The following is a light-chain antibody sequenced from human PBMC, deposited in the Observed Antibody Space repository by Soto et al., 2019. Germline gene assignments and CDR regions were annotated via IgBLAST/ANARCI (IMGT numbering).Light chain of an antibody. Sequence: EIVMTRSPATLSLSPGERATLSFRASQSVSSYLACYQQKPGQAPRLLIYDVSKRATGIPARFSGSGFGTDFTLTISSLEPEDFAVYYCQQRSKWRTFGQGTKVDI. V-gene: IGKV3-11*01. J-gene: IGKJ1*01. CDR3: QQRSKWRT. CDR2: DVS. CDR1: QSVSSY.